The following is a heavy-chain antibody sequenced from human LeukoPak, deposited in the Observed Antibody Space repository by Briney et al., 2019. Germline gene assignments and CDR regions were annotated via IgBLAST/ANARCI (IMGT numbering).Heavy chain of an antibody. J-gene: IGHJ4*02. D-gene: IGHD3-22*01. V-gene: IGHV4-59*08. CDR3: ARHSVYGSSGYFDPFDY. Sequence: SSETLSLTCTVSGGSISSYYWSWIRQPPGKGLEWIGYIYYSGSANYNPSLKSRVTISVDTSRNQFSLRLTSVTAADTAVYYCARHSVYGSSGYFDPFDYWGQGTLVTVSS. CDR1: GGSISSYY. CDR2: IYYSGSA.